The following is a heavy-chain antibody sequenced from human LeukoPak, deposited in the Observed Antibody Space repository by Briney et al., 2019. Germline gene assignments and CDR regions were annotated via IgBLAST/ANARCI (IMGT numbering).Heavy chain of an antibody. CDR3: ARAVYGVQACFDF. V-gene: IGHV3-33*01. CDR2: IWYDGSNK. CDR1: GFTFSSYG. D-gene: IGHD4-17*01. Sequence: PGGSLRLPCAASGFTFSSYGMHWVRQAPGKGLEWVAIIWYDGSNKYYTDSVKGRFTISRDNSKNTLYLQMNSLRVKDTAVYYCARAVYGVQACFDFWGQGTLATVSS. J-gene: IGHJ4*02.